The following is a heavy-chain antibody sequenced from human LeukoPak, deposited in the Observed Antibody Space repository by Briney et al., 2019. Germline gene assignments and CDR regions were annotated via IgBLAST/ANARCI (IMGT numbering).Heavy chain of an antibody. V-gene: IGHV5-10-1*01. CDR1: GYSLPSYW. J-gene: IGHJ4*02. CDR2: IDPSDSYT. CDR3: ARSYSGYDYLDY. D-gene: IGHD5-12*01. Sequence: GESLWISCKGSGYSLPSYWITWVRQMPGKGLEWMGRIDPSDSYTNYSPSFQGHVTISADKSISTAYLQWSSLKASDTAMYYCARSYSGYDYLDYWGQGTLVTVSS.